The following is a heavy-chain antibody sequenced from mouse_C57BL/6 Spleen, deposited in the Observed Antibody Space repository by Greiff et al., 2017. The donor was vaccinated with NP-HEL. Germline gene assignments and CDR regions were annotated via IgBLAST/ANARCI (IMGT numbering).Heavy chain of an antibody. CDR2: INPNNGGT. Sequence: VQLQQSGPELVKPGASVKISCKASGYTFTDYYMNWVKQSHGKSLEWIGDINPNNGGTSYNQKFKGKATLTVDKSSSTAYMELRSLTSEDSAVYYCARGFTTVVAKGYDYWGQGTTLTVSS. CDR1: GYTFTDYY. V-gene: IGHV1-26*01. CDR3: ARGFTTVVAKGYDY. J-gene: IGHJ2*01. D-gene: IGHD1-1*01.